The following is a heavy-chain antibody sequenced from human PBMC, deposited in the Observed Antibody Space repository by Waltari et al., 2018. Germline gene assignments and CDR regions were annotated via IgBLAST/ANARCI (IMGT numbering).Heavy chain of an antibody. J-gene: IGHJ6*02. CDR3: AKCGGGDYYYYGMDV. D-gene: IGHD2-21*01. CDR2: ISGSCSST. Sequence: EVQLLESGGDLVQPGGSLRLSCAASGFTFSNSAMSWVRQAPGKGLEWVSAISGSCSSTHYADSVKGRFTISRDNFKNTLYLQMNSLRAEDTAVYYCAKCGGGDYYYYGMDVWGQGTTVTVSS. V-gene: IGHV3-23*01. CDR1: GFTFSNSA.